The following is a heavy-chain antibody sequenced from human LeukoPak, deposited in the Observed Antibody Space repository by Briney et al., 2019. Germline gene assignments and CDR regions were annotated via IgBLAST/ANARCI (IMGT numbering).Heavy chain of an antibody. CDR1: GFTFSSYS. CDR3: ARARNDYGDYDAFDI. Sequence: GGSLRLSCAASGFTFSSYSMNWVRQAPGKGLEWVSFISSSSTYIYYADSVKGRFTISRDNAKKSLHLQMSSLRAEDTAVYNCARARNDYGDYDAFDIWGQGTMVTVSS. CDR2: ISSSSTYI. J-gene: IGHJ3*02. D-gene: IGHD4-17*01. V-gene: IGHV3-21*01.